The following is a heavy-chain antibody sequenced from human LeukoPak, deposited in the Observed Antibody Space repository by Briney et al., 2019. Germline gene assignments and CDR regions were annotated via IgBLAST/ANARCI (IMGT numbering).Heavy chain of an antibody. Sequence: PSQTLSLTCTVSGASFNTDDQYWNWIRQRPGKGLEWIGSIHPSGMLYNNPPLESRVTMSRDTSKNQFSLNLNSVTAADTAVYLCSRGLDSRKLGYWGQGILVTVSS. D-gene: IGHD3-22*01. CDR1: GASFNTDDQY. J-gene: IGHJ4*02. CDR2: IHPSGML. V-gene: IGHV4-31*03. CDR3: SRGLDSRKLGY.